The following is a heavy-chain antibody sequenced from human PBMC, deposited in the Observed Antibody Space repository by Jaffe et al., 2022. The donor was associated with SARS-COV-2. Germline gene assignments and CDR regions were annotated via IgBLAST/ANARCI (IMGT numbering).Heavy chain of an antibody. Sequence: QVQLVQSGAEVKKPGASVKVSCKSTGYTFTDHAMHWVRQAPGQRLEWMGWMHPGNGDGKYSQKFQGRVTITRDTSATTAYMELSSLRYEDTAIYYCAAGIPPAFFKYWGQGTLVTVSS. V-gene: IGHV1-3*01. CDR2: MHPGNGDG. CDR1: GYTFTDHA. J-gene: IGHJ4*02. D-gene: IGHD6-13*01. CDR3: AAGIPPAFFKY.